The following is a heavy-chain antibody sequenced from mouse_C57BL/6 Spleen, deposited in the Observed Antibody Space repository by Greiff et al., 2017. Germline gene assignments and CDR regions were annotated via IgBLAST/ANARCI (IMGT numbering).Heavy chain of an antibody. D-gene: IGHD1-1*01. Sequence: QVQLQQSGAELMKPGASVKLSCKATGYTFTGYWIEWVKQRPGHGLEWIGEIFPGSGSTNYNAKFKGKATFTADTSSNTAYMQLSSLTTEDSAIYYCARGGELLPFAYWGQGTLVTVSA. CDR1: GYTFTGYW. V-gene: IGHV1-9*01. CDR3: ARGGELLPFAY. J-gene: IGHJ3*01. CDR2: IFPGSGST.